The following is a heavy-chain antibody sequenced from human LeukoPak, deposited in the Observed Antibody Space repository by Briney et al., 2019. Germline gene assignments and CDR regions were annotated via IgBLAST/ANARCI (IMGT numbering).Heavy chain of an antibody. V-gene: IGHV3-23*01. J-gene: IGHJ4*02. D-gene: IGHD4-17*01. CDR3: ARADFGDFAFDH. Sequence: QPGGPLRLSCAASGFTFSNHAMSWVRQAPGKGLEWVSAITSSGADTYYADSVRGRFTMSRDNSRNTVSLQVRSLRADDTAVYYCARADFGDFAFDHWGRGLLVTVSS. CDR1: GFTFSNHA. CDR2: ITSSGADT.